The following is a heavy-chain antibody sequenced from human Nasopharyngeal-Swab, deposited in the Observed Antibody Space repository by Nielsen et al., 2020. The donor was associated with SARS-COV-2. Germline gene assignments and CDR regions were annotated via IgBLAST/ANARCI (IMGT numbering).Heavy chain of an antibody. CDR1: GFTFSSYE. V-gene: IGHV3-48*03. D-gene: IGHD1-20*01. CDR2: ISSSGSTI. J-gene: IGHJ2*01. CDR3: ARDKARYNWNLSLGWYFDP. Sequence: GGSLRLSCAASGFTFSSYEVNWVRQAPGKGLECVSYISSSGSTIYYADSVKGRFTISRDNAKNSLYLQMNSLRAEDTAVYYCARDKARYNWNLSLGWYFDPWGRGTLVTVSS.